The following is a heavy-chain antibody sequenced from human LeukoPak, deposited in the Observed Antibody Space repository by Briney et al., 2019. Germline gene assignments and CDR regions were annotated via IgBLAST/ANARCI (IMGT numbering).Heavy chain of an antibody. D-gene: IGHD6-19*01. V-gene: IGHV3-30-3*01. Sequence: GGSLRLSCAASGFTFSSYAMHWVRQAPGKGLEWVAVISYDGSNKYYADSVKGRFTISRDNSKNTLYLQMNSLRAEDTAVYYCARDVLAVAAHPERFDYWGQGTLVTVSS. CDR3: ARDVLAVAAHPERFDY. J-gene: IGHJ4*02. CDR2: ISYDGSNK. CDR1: GFTFSSYA.